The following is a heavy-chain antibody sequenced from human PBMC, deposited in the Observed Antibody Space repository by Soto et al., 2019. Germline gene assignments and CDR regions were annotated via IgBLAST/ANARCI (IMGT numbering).Heavy chain of an antibody. CDR3: ERDNDGSLDY. V-gene: IGHV1-2*02. CDR1: GYPFTDLY. Sequence: GSSVQVSCKPSGYPFTDLYIHWVRQAPGPGLEWMGWIDPRSGASRKTQRFQGRFTMPRDTSTNTVYMELSSLRSDDTAVYFRERDNDGSLDYWG. J-gene: IGHJ4*01. D-gene: IGHD3-10*01. CDR2: IDPRSGAS.